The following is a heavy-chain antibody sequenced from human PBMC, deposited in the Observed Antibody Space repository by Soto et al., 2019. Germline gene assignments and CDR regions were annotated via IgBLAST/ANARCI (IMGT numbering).Heavy chain of an antibody. CDR3: ARDRNRYCSSTSCYTLDY. CDR2: IIPIFGTA. CDR1: GGTFSSYA. V-gene: IGHV1-69*13. Sequence: ASVKVSCKASGGTFSSYAISWVRQAPGQGLEWMGGIIPIFGTANYAQKFQGRVTITADESTSTAYMELSSLRSEDTAVYYCARDRNRYCSSTSCYTLDYWGQGTLVTVSS. D-gene: IGHD2-2*02. J-gene: IGHJ4*02.